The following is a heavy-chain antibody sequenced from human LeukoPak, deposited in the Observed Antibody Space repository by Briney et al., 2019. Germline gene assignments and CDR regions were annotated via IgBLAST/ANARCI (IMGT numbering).Heavy chain of an antibody. CDR3: ARQTPDSSGYYYSGGYYFDY. CDR1: GGSITSYY. J-gene: IGHJ4*02. Sequence: TETLSLTCTVSGGSITSYYWSWIRQPPGKGLEWIGYNNYSGSTNYNPSLKSRVTISVDTSKNQFSLKLSSVTAADTAVYYCARQTPDSSGYYYSGGYYFDYWGQGTLVTVSS. V-gene: IGHV4-59*08. CDR2: NNYSGST. D-gene: IGHD3-22*01.